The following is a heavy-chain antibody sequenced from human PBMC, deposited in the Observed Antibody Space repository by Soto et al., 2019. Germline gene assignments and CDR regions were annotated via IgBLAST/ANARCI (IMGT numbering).Heavy chain of an antibody. CDR2: ISAYNGNT. J-gene: IGHJ6*02. Sequence: GASVKVSCKASGYTFTSYGISWVRQAPGQGLEWMGWISAYNGNTNYAQKLQGRVTMTTDTSTSTAYMELRSLRSDDTAVYYCASAEYSGSLCCYYGLDVWGQGTTVTVSS. V-gene: IGHV1-18*01. CDR1: GYTFTSYG. CDR3: ASAEYSGSLCCYYGLDV. D-gene: IGHD1-26*01.